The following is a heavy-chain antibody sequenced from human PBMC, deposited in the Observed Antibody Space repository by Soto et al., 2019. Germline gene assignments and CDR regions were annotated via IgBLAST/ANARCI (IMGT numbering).Heavy chain of an antibody. CDR2: IIPIFGAV. V-gene: IGHV1-69*01. Sequence: QVQLVQSGAEVRKPGSSVKVSCKASGGTFSNYTISWVRQAPGQGLEWMGGIIPIFGAVNYALKFQGRLTISVGESTTTAHMELSSLGSEDTAVYYCARGYCSGSSCYVAKYYGLDVWGQGTTVIVS. CDR1: GGTFSNYT. D-gene: IGHD2-15*01. CDR3: ARGYCSGSSCYVAKYYGLDV. J-gene: IGHJ6*02.